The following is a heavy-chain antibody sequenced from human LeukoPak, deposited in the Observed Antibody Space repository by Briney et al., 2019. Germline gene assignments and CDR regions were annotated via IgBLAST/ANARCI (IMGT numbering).Heavy chain of an antibody. CDR2: INNSGTT. J-gene: IGHJ6*03. CDR3: ASSRGYTSGLWYYYMDV. D-gene: IGHD6-25*01. CDR1: GGSFTGYY. V-gene: IGHV4-34*01. Sequence: SSEALSLTCAVYGGSFTGYYWSWIRQPPGTGREWIAEINNSGTTNYNPSLKGRVTISIDTSKNQFSLKLSSVTAEDTAVYYCASSRGYTSGLWYYYMDVWGKGTTVTVSS.